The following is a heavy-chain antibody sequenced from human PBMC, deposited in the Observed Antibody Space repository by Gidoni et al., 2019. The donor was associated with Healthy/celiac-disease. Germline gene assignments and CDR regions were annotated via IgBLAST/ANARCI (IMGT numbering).Heavy chain of an antibody. CDR1: GDSFPHNSPP. CDR3: ARDQVRSRSSHRSFDY. Sequence: QVQLQQSGPGLVTPSQTLSLTSAISGDSFPHNSPPWNWIRQSPSRGLEWLGRTYYRSKWYNDYAVSVKSRITINPDTSKNQFSLQLNSVTPEDTAVYYCARDQVRSRSSHRSFDYWGQGTLVTVSS. CDR2: TYYRSKWYN. J-gene: IGHJ4*02. V-gene: IGHV6-1*01. D-gene: IGHD6-6*01.